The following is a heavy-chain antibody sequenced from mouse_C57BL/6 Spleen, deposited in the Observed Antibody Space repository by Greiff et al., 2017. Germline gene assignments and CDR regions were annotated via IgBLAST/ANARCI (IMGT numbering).Heavy chain of an antibody. CDR3: ARYALQAGTFAY. CDR1: GFTFTDYY. CDR2: ISNKANGYTT. Sequence: EVMLVESGGGLVQPGGSLSLSCAASGFTFTDYYMSWVRQPPGKALEWLGFISNKANGYTTEYSASVKGRFTISRDNSPSILYLQMHARRAEDSATDYYARYALQAGTFAYWGQGTLVTVSA. J-gene: IGHJ3*01. V-gene: IGHV7-3*01.